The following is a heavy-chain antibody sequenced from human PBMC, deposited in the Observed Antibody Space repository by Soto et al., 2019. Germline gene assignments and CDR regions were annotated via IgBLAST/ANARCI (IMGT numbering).Heavy chain of an antibody. Sequence: SETLSLTCTVSGGSISSYYWSWIRQPPGKGLEWIGYIYYSGSTNYNPSLKSRVTISVDTSKNQFSLKLSSVTAADTAVYYCARRGDYYGFYGMDVWGQGTTVTISS. V-gene: IGHV4-59*08. J-gene: IGHJ6*02. D-gene: IGHD3-10*01. CDR1: GGSISSYY. CDR3: ARRGDYYGFYGMDV. CDR2: IYYSGST.